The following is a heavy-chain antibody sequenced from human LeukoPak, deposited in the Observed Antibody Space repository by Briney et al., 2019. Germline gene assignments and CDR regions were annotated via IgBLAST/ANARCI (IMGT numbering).Heavy chain of an antibody. V-gene: IGHV3-30*18. Sequence: GSLRLSCAASGFTFSSYGMHWVRQAPGKGLEWVADISYDGSNKYYADSVKGRFTISRDNSKNTLYLQMNSLRAEDTAVYYCAKDRARAAAGYNWFDPWGQGTLVTVSS. J-gene: IGHJ5*02. CDR1: GFTFSSYG. CDR2: ISYDGSNK. CDR3: AKDRARAAAGYNWFDP. D-gene: IGHD6-13*01.